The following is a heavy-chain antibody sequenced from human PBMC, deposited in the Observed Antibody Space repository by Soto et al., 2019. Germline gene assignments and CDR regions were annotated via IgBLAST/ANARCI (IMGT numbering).Heavy chain of an antibody. CDR1: GLTSVNTG. CDR2: ITVNGDTT. J-gene: IGHJ4*02. CDR3: ATIDAYFDS. Sequence: PWGYLRLSCADSGLTSVNTGMSWVRQAPGKGLEGWEYITVNGDTTYYDDSVKGRFTISRDNSKSKLYLQMNGLRAEDKAVYYCATIDAYFDSWGQGTLVTVSS. D-gene: IGHD1-26*01. V-gene: IGHV3-23*01.